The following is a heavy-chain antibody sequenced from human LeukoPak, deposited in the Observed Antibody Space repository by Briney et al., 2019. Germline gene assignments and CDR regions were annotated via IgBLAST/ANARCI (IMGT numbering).Heavy chain of an antibody. CDR1: GYTFTDYF. D-gene: IGHD5-18*01. V-gene: IGHV1-2*02. CDR2: IKPNSGGT. CDR3: ARDPGYSSPRGDY. Sequence: ASVKVSCKASGYTFTDYFMHWVRHAPGQGLEWMGWIKPNSGGTHYAQKFQGRVTMTRDTSISTAYMELSRLRSDDTAVYYCARDPGYSSPRGDYWGQGTLVTVSS. J-gene: IGHJ4*02.